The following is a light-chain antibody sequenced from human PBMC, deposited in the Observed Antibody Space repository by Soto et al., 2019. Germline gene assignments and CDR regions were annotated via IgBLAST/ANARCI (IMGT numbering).Light chain of an antibody. Sequence: DIQMTQSPSTLSACVAHRLNITCRASQSISSWLAWYQQKPGKAPKLLIYDASSLESGVPSRFSGSGSGTEFTLTISSLQTDDFATYYCQQYNSYSGTFGKGTKVDIK. J-gene: IGKJ1*01. CDR2: DAS. CDR3: QQYNSYSGT. CDR1: QSISSW. V-gene: IGKV1-5*01.